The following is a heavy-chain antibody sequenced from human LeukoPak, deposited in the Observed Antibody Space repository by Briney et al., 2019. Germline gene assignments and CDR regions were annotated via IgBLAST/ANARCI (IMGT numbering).Heavy chain of an antibody. V-gene: IGHV3-48*03. CDR1: GFTFSSYE. CDR2: ISSSGTTI. Sequence: GGSLRLSCAASGFTFSSYEMNWVRQAPGKGLEWISYISSSGTTIYYADSVKSRFTISRDNANNSLYLQMNSLRAEDTAVYYCARDLHCSGGSCPFDYWGQGTLVTVSS. J-gene: IGHJ4*02. CDR3: ARDLHCSGGSCPFDY. D-gene: IGHD2-15*01.